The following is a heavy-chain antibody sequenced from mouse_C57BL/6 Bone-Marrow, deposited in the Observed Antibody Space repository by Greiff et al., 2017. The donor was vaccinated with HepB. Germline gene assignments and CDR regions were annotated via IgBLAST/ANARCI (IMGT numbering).Heavy chain of an antibody. Sequence: EVKLVESGGGLVQPGGSLKLSCAASGFTFSDYYMYWVRQTPEKRLEWVAYISNGGGSTYYPDTVKGRFTISRDNANNTLYLQMSRLKSEDTAMYYCARRVGNYAMDYWGQGTSVTVSS. D-gene: IGHD1-1*01. V-gene: IGHV5-12*01. J-gene: IGHJ4*01. CDR1: GFTFSDYY. CDR2: ISNGGGST. CDR3: ARRVGNYAMDY.